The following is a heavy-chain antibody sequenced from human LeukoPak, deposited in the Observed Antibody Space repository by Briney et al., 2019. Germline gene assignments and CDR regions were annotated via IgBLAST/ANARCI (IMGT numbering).Heavy chain of an antibody. Sequence: GGTLRLSCAASGFTFSSYGMSWVRQAPGKGLEWVSAIGGSGRSTYYADSVKGRFTISRDNSKNSLYLQMNSLRAEDTAVYYCARVLWFGELYGSDGMDVWGKGTTVTVSS. V-gene: IGHV3-23*01. CDR3: ARVLWFGELYGSDGMDV. CDR2: IGGSGRST. J-gene: IGHJ6*04. CDR1: GFTFSSYG. D-gene: IGHD3-10*01.